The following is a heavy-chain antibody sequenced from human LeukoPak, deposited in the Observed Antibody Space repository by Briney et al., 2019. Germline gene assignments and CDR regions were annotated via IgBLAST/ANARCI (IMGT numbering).Heavy chain of an antibody. Sequence: PGGSLRLSCAASGFTFDDYAMHWVRQVPGKGLEWVSSISWNSDSKDYGDSVKGRFTISRDNAKNSLYLQMNSLRAEDTALYYCAKAGKGYSSGWYYFDYWGQGTLVTVSS. V-gene: IGHV3-9*01. CDR2: ISWNSDSK. CDR3: AKAGKGYSSGWYYFDY. D-gene: IGHD6-19*01. J-gene: IGHJ4*02. CDR1: GFTFDDYA.